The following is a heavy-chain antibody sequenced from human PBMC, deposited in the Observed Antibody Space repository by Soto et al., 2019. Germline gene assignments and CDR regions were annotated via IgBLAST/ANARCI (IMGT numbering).Heavy chain of an antibody. Sequence: QVQLQESGPGLVKPSQTLSLTCTVSGGSVSSTGYYWSWIRQHPGKGLEHIGYIYYSGSTYYNPSLRSRVTMSVDTSKSQFSLKLSFVTAADTAVYYCAREVVIRGAHDPWGQGTLVTVSS. CDR3: AREVVIRGAHDP. J-gene: IGHJ5*02. CDR2: IYYSGST. D-gene: IGHD3-22*01. CDR1: GGSVSSTGYY. V-gene: IGHV4-31*03.